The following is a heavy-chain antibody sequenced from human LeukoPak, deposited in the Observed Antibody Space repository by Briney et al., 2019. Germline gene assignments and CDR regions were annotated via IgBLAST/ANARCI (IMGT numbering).Heavy chain of an antibody. J-gene: IGHJ4*02. Sequence: PSETLSLTCTVSGGSISSGSYCWGWIRQPPGKGLEWIGSIYYSGSTYYNPSLESRVTISVDTSKNQFSLKLSSVTAADTAVYYCARQGYSSSWSLDYWGQGTLVTVSS. CDR1: GGSISSGSYC. CDR3: ARQGYSSSWSLDY. CDR2: IYYSGST. D-gene: IGHD6-13*01. V-gene: IGHV4-39*01.